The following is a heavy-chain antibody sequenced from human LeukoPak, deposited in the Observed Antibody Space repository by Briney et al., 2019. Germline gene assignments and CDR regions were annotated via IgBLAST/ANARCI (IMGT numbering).Heavy chain of an antibody. CDR3: AKGSPPDY. CDR1: GFTFSTYS. V-gene: IGHV3-48*01. CDR2: ISSSSSTI. D-gene: IGHD1-14*01. J-gene: IGHJ4*02. Sequence: GGSLRLSCAASGFTFSTYSMHWVRQAPGKGLEWISYISSSSSTIYYADSVKGRFTISRDNAKNSLYLQTNSLRAEDTAVYYCAKGSPPDYWGQGTLVTVSS.